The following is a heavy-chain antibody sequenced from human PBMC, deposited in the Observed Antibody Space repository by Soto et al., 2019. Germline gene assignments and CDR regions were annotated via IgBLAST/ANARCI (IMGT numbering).Heavy chain of an antibody. CDR2: IYYSGST. Sequence: PSETLSLTCTVSGGSISSYYWSWIRQPPGKGLEWIGYIYYSGSTNYNPSLKSRVTISVDTSKNQFSLKLSSVTAADTAVYYCARQGYYDILTGYPFDYWGQGTLVNVSS. V-gene: IGHV4-59*08. CDR3: ARQGYYDILTGYPFDY. J-gene: IGHJ4*02. D-gene: IGHD3-9*01. CDR1: GGSISSYY.